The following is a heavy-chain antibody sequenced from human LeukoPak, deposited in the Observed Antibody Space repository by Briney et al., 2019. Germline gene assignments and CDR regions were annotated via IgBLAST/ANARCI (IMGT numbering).Heavy chain of an antibody. J-gene: IGHJ4*02. D-gene: IGHD5-24*01. CDR3: ASYKRWLQNEIDY. Sequence: PGGSLRLSCEASGFTFNTYGMHWVRQAPGKGLEWVANIKQDGSEKYYVDSVKGRFTISRDNAKNSLYLQMNSLRAEDTAVYYCASYKRWLQNEIDYWGQGTLVTVSS. CDR1: GFTFNTYG. CDR2: IKQDGSEK. V-gene: IGHV3-7*01.